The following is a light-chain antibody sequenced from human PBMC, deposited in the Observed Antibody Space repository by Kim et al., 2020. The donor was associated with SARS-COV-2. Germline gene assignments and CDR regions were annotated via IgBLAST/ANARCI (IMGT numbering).Light chain of an antibody. Sequence: QSALTQPASVSGSPGQSITISCTGTSSDVGGYNYVSWYQQHPGKAPKLMIYDVSKRPSGVSNRFSGSKSGNTASLTISGLQAEDEADYYCSSYTSSSTFAGYVFGTGTKVTVL. CDR1: SSDVGGYNY. J-gene: IGLJ1*01. CDR3: SSYTSSSTFAGYV. V-gene: IGLV2-14*01. CDR2: DVS.